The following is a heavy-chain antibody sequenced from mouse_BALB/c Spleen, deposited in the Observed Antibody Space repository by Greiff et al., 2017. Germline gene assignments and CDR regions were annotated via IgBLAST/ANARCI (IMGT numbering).Heavy chain of an antibody. D-gene: IGHD2-3*01. Sequence: QVHVKQSGPGLVQPSQSLSITCTVSGFSLTSYGVHWVRQSPGKGLEWLGVIWSGGSTDYNAAFISRLSISKDNSKSQVFFKMNSLQANDTAIYYCARYDGYWAMDYWGEGTSVTVSS. CDR1: GFSLTSYG. CDR2: IWSGGST. J-gene: IGHJ4*01. CDR3: ARYDGYWAMDY. V-gene: IGHV2-2*02.